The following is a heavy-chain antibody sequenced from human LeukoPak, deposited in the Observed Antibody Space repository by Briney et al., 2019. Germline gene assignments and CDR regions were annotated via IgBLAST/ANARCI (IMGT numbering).Heavy chain of an antibody. CDR3: ARESRGILNYFDY. J-gene: IGHJ4*02. V-gene: IGHV1-2*02. CDR2: INPDSGGP. Sequence: ASVKVSCKASGYTFPSYYMHWVRQAPGQGLEWMGWINPDSGGPKYAQKFQGRVTMTRDTSISTAYMELSRLRSDDTAVYYCARESRGILNYFDYWGQGTLVTVS. D-gene: IGHD3-22*01. CDR1: GYTFPSYY.